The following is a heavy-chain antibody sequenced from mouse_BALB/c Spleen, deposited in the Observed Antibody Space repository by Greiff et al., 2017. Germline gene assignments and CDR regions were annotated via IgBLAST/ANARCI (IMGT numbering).Heavy chain of an antibody. Sequence: EVQLQESGAELVKPGASVKLSCTASGFNIKDTYMHWVKQRPEQGLEWIGRIDPANGNTKYDPKFQGKATITADTSSNTAYLQLSSLTSEDTAVYYCARESITTATDWYFDVWGAGTTVTVSS. J-gene: IGHJ1*01. D-gene: IGHD1-2*01. CDR2: IDPANGNT. CDR1: GFNIKDTY. CDR3: ARESITTATDWYFDV. V-gene: IGHV14-3*02.